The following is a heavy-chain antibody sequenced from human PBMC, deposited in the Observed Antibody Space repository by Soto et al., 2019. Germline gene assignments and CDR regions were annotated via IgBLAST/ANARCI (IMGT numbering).Heavy chain of an antibody. D-gene: IGHD2-2*01. CDR1: GGTFSSYA. CDR3: ARDTYQLRLSHAGLDP. V-gene: IGHV1-69*13. CDR2: IIPIFGTA. J-gene: IGHJ5*02. Sequence: SVKVSCKASGGTFSSYAISWVRQAPGQGLGWMGGIIPIFGTANYAQKFQGRVTITANESTSTAYMELSSLRSEDTAVYYCARDTYQLRLSHAGLDPWGQGTLVTVSS.